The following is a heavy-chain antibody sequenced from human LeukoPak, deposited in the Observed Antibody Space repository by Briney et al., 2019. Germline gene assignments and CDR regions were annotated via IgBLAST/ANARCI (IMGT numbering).Heavy chain of an antibody. CDR2: ISETGGGT. D-gene: IGHD3-16*01. V-gene: IGHV3-23*01. J-gene: IGHJ4*02. CDR1: GFTFRTCV. CDR3: AKDRIRGNSR. Sequence: GDSLTLSYAASGFTFRTCVISWVRQSPGKELEWVSSISETGGGTYYADSVRGRFTISRDNSKNTVYLQMNSLRAEDAAVYYCAKDRIRGNSRWGQGTLVTVSS.